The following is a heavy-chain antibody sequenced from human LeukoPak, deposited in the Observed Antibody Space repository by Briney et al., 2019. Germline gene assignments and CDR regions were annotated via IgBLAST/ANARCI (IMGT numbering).Heavy chain of an antibody. CDR1: GGSISSSSYY. CDR2: IYYSGST. V-gene: IGHV4-39*01. D-gene: IGHD4-23*01. CDR3: ARWGRGNSFFSFGY. J-gene: IGHJ4*02. Sequence: PSETLSLTCTVSGGSISSSSYYWGWIRQPPGKGLEWIGSIYYSGSTYYNPSLKSRVTISVDTSKNQFSLKLSSVTAADTAVYYCARWGRGNSFFSFGYWGQGTLVTVSS.